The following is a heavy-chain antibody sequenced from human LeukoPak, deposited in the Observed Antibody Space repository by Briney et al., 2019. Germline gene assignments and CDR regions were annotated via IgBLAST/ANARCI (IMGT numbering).Heavy chain of an antibody. Sequence: PSETLSLTCTVSGGSISSYYWSWIRQPPGKGLEWIGYIYYSGSTNYNPSLKSRVTISVDTSKNQFSLKLSSVTAADTAVYYCARVAGMDRVLDYWGQGTLVTVSS. V-gene: IGHV4-59*01. J-gene: IGHJ4*02. CDR1: GGSISSYY. CDR2: IYYSGST. D-gene: IGHD2-2*03. CDR3: ARVAGMDRVLDY.